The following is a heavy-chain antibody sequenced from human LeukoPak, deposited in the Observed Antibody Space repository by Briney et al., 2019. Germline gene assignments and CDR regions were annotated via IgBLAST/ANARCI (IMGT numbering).Heavy chain of an antibody. J-gene: IGHJ4*02. CDR1: GASISSYY. CDR3: AKYGVGSTYFDY. CDR2: ISYTGST. Sequence: PSETLSLTCTVSGASISSYYWSWIRQTPGKGLEWIGYISYTGSTDYNPSFKSRVTVSADSSKNDFSLKLTSVTAADTAVYYCAKYGVGSTYFDYWGQGILVTVSS. D-gene: IGHD2-8*01. V-gene: IGHV4-59*01.